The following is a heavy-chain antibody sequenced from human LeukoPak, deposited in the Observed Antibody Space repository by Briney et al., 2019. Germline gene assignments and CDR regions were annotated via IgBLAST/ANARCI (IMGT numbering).Heavy chain of an antibody. J-gene: IGHJ3*01. CDR2: IDYSGST. Sequence: SESLSLTCTVSGDSISSYYWSWIRQPPGKGLEWIGYIDYSGSTNYNPSLKSRVTISLDTSKNQISLNLSSVTAADTAVYYCARPAERGYSYGLDFWGPGTMVTVS. V-gene: IGHV4-59*01. D-gene: IGHD5-18*01. CDR1: GDSISSYY. CDR3: ARPAERGYSYGLDF.